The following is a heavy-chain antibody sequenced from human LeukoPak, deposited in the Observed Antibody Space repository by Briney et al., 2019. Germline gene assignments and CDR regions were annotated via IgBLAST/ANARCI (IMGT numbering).Heavy chain of an antibody. V-gene: IGHV3-53*01. D-gene: IGHD1-26*01. J-gene: IGHJ4*02. Sequence: PGGSLRLSCAASGFTVSSNYMSWVRQAPGKGLEWVSVIYSGGSTYYADSVKGRFTISRDNAKNSLYLQMNSLRAEDTAVYYCAKGREWELPLDYWGQGTLVTVSS. CDR2: IYSGGST. CDR3: AKGREWELPLDY. CDR1: GFTVSSNY.